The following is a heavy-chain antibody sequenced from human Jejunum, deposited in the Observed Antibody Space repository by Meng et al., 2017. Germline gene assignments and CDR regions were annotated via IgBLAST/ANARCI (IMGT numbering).Heavy chain of an antibody. J-gene: IGHJ5*02. V-gene: IGHV3-15*01. CDR2: IKSKTNGGTI. CDR3: TTSSGARSGGSWPAT. D-gene: IGHD6-13*01. CDR1: GFTFINAW. Sequence: GESLKISCAASGFTFINAWMTWVRQAPGKGLEWVGRIKSKTNGGTIDYAAPVKGRFTISRDDSKNTLFLQINNLETEDTAVYYCTTSSGARSGGSWPATWGQATLATVSS.